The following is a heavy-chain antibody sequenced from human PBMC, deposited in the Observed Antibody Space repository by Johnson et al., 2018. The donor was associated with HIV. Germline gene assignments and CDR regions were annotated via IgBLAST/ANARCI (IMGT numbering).Heavy chain of an antibody. J-gene: IGHJ3*02. CDR3: TRGYRVSGGDDAFDI. D-gene: IGHD5-12*01. CDR2: IRSKGYGGTA. Sequence: VQLVESGGGVVQPGRSLRLSCAASGFAFGDYAMSWFRQAPGKGLEWVGFIRSKGYGGTAEYAASVKDRFTISRDDSKTIAYLQMNSLKTEGTAVYYCTRGYRVSGGDDAFDIWGQGTMVTVSS. CDR1: GFAFGDYA. V-gene: IGHV3-49*03.